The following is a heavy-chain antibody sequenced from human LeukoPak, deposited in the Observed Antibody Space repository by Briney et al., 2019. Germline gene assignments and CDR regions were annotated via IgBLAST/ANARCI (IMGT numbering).Heavy chain of an antibody. Sequence: PGGSLRLSCAASGFTFSSYEMNWVRQAPGKGLEWVSYISSSGSTIYYADSVKGRFTISRDNAENSLYLQMNSLRAEDTAVYYCARDRGYCSSTSCPDPLYYYYGMDVWGKGTTVTVSS. CDR1: GFTFSSYE. V-gene: IGHV3-48*03. D-gene: IGHD2-2*01. CDR3: ARDRGYCSSTSCPDPLYYYYGMDV. CDR2: ISSSGSTI. J-gene: IGHJ6*04.